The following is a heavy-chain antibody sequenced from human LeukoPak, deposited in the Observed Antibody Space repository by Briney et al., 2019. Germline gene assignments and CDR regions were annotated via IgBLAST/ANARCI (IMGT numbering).Heavy chain of an antibody. J-gene: IGHJ6*03. D-gene: IGHD2-15*01. Sequence: SETLSLTCTVSGGSISSGSYYWSWIRQPAGKGLEWIGRVYTSGSTNYNPCLKSRVTISVDTSKNQFSLKLSSVTAADTAVYYCARDCSGGSCYSPYYYYYMDVWGKGTTVTVSS. CDR2: VYTSGST. CDR1: GGSISSGSYY. CDR3: ARDCSGGSCYSPYYYYYMDV. V-gene: IGHV4-61*02.